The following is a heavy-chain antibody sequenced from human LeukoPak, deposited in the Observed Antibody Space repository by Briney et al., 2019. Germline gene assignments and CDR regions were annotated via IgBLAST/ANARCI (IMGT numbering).Heavy chain of an antibody. Sequence: SETLSLTCTVSGGSISSGDYYWSWIRQPPGKGLEWIGYIYYSGSTYYNPSLKSRVTISLDTSKNQFSLKLSSVTAADTAVYYCASFALRGSGYYYYWGQGTLVTVSS. CDR1: GGSISSGDYY. D-gene: IGHD3-22*01. CDR2: IYYSGST. J-gene: IGHJ4*02. V-gene: IGHV4-30-4*01. CDR3: ASFALRGSGYYYY.